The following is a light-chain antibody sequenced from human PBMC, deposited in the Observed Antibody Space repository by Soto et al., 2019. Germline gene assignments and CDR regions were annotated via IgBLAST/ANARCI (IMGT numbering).Light chain of an antibody. V-gene: IGLV1-51*02. Sequence: QSVLTQPPSVSAAPGQKVTISCSGSSSNIGNNYVSWYQQLPGTAPKLLIYENNKRPSGIPDRFSGSKSGTSATLGITGLQTGDEDDYYCGTWDSSLSAVVFGGGTQLTVL. J-gene: IGLJ2*01. CDR1: SSNIGNNY. CDR2: ENN. CDR3: GTWDSSLSAVV.